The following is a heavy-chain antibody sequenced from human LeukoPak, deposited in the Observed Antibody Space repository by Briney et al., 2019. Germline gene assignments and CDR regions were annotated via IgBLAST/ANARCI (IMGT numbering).Heavy chain of an antibody. CDR3: ARKGRYNLKLPGHDY. J-gene: IGHJ4*02. D-gene: IGHD1-20*01. Sequence: PSETLSLTCTVSGGSISSSSYYWSWIRQPPGKGLEWIGEINHSGSTNYNPSLKSRVTISVDTSKNQFSLKLSSVTAADTAVYYCARKGRYNLKLPGHDYWGQGTLVTVSS. CDR2: INHSGST. CDR1: GGSISSSSYY. V-gene: IGHV4-39*07.